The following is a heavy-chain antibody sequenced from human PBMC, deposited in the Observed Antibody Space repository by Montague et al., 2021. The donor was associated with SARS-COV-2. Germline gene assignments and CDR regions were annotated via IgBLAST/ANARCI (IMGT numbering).Heavy chain of an antibody. D-gene: IGHD6-19*01. Sequence: SETLSLTCTVSGGSISSSNYYWGWIRQPPGKGLEWIGSIYYSGTTYYNPSLQSRVTISVDTSKKQFSLKLSPVTAADTAVYYCARETYTSGWFQQFDCWGQGTLVTVSS. CDR1: GGSISSSNYY. J-gene: IGHJ4*02. V-gene: IGHV4-39*01. CDR3: ARETYTSGWFQQFDC. CDR2: IYYSGTT.